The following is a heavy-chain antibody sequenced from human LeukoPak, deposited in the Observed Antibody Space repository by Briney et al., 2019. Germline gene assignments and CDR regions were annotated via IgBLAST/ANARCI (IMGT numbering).Heavy chain of an antibody. CDR1: GFTFSSYG. CDR2: IRYDGSNK. Sequence: PGGPLKLSCAASGFTFSSYGMHWVRHAPGKGLEWVAFIRYDGSNKYYADSVKGRFTISRDNSKNTLYLQMNSLRAEDTAVYYCAKDGVIKGYCSSTSCRPSPDYWGQGTLVTVSS. CDR3: AKDGVIKGYCSSTSCRPSPDY. D-gene: IGHD2-2*01. V-gene: IGHV3-30*02. J-gene: IGHJ4*02.